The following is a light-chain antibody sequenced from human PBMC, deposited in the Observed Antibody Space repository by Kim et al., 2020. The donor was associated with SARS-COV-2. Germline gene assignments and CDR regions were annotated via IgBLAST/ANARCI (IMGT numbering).Light chain of an antibody. Sequence: LSPGERATPSCRASQSVSSYLAWYQQNPGQAPRLLIYDASNRATGIPARFSGSGSGTDFTLTISSLEPEDFAVYYCQQRSNWPPYTFGQGTKLEI. CDR1: QSVSSY. CDR2: DAS. V-gene: IGKV3-11*01. CDR3: QQRSNWPPYT. J-gene: IGKJ2*01.